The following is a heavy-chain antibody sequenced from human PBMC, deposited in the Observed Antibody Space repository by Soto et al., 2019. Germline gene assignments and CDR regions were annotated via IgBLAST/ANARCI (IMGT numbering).Heavy chain of an antibody. CDR1: GYSFTSYW. J-gene: IGHJ6*02. D-gene: IGHD3-10*01. CDR2: IHPGDSDT. Sequence: PGESLKISCKGSGYSFTSYWIGWVRQMPGKGLEWMGIIHPGDSDTRYSPSFQGQVTISADKSIGTAYLQWSSLKASDTAMYYCARGDYYGSGSYEGGVDVWGQGTTVPVSS. CDR3: ARGDYYGSGSYEGGVDV. V-gene: IGHV5-51*01.